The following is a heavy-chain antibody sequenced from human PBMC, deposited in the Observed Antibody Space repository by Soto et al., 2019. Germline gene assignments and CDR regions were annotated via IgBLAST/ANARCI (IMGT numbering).Heavy chain of an antibody. J-gene: IGHJ6*03. Sequence: SETLSLTCAVYGGSFSGYYWRWIRQPPGKGLEWIGEINHSGSTNYNPSLKSRVTISVDTFKNQFSLKLSSVTAADTAVYYCARGRYPGRSRSYYYYYMDVWGKGTTVTGSS. D-gene: IGHD6-13*01. CDR3: ARGRYPGRSRSYYYYYMDV. V-gene: IGHV4-34*01. CDR1: GGSFSGYY. CDR2: INHSGST.